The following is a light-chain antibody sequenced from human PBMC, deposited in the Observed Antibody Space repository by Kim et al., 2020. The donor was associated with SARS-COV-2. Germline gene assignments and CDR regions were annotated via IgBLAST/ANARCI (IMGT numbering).Light chain of an antibody. CDR3: QQYDNWPPYT. J-gene: IGKJ2*01. V-gene: IGKV3-15*01. CDR1: QSVSSN. Sequence: EIVMTQSPATLSVSLGERATLSCRASQSVSSNLAWYQQKPGQAPRLLIYGASTRATGIPARFSGSGSGTEFTLTISSLQSEDFATYYCQQYDNWPPYTFGQGTKLEIK. CDR2: GAS.